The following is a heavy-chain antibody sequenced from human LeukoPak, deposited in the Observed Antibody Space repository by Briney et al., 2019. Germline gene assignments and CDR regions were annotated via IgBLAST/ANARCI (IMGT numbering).Heavy chain of an antibody. CDR1: GFTFSDYY. Sequence: GGSLRLSCAASGFTFSDYYMSWIRQAPGKGLEWVSYISSSGSTIYYADSVKGRFTISRDNSKNTLYLQMNSLRAEDTAVYYCAKGIAAARLNANIDYWGQGTLVTVSS. CDR3: AKGIAAARLNANIDY. D-gene: IGHD6-13*01. CDR2: ISSSGSTI. V-gene: IGHV3-11*01. J-gene: IGHJ4*02.